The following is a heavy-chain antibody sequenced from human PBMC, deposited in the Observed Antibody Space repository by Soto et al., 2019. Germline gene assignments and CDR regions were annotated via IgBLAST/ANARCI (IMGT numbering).Heavy chain of an antibody. V-gene: IGHV1-69*01. CDR3: AIDTDCSGGSCYSGSVYYYYGMDV. Sequence: QVQLVQSGAEVKKPGSSVKVSCKASGGTFSSYAISWVRQAPGQGLEWMGGIIPIFGTANYAQKFQGRVTITADESTSTAYMELSSLRSEDTAVYYCAIDTDCSGGSCYSGSVYYYYGMDVWGQGTTVTVSS. CDR1: GGTFSSYA. CDR2: IIPIFGTA. D-gene: IGHD2-15*01. J-gene: IGHJ6*02.